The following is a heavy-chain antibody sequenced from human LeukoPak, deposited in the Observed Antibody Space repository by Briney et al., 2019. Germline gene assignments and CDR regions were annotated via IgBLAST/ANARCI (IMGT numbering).Heavy chain of an antibody. CDR1: GGTFSSYA. V-gene: IGHV1-69*01. D-gene: IGHD6-6*01. CDR3: ARDAAGDSSSSGFFIY. J-gene: IGHJ4*02. Sequence: GSSVKLSCKASGGTFSSYAISWVRQAPGQGLEWMGGIIPIFGTANYAQKFQGRVTTTADESTSTAYMELSSWGSEDPAVNYWARDAAGDSSSSGFFIYGAQGTLFPVSS. CDR2: IIPIFGTA.